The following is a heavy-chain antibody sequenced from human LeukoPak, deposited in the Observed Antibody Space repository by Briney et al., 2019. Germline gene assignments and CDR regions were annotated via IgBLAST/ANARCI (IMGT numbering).Heavy chain of an antibody. J-gene: IGHJ4*02. CDR3: ATVVRDGYNFDY. V-gene: IGHV1-46*01. CDR1: RYTFTSYY. CDR2: INPSGGST. Sequence: ASVKVSCKASRYTFTSYYMHWVRQAPGQGLEWMGIINPSGGSTSYAQKFQGRVTMTRDTSTSTVYMELSSLRSEDTAVYYCATVVRDGYNFDYWGQGTLATVSS. D-gene: IGHD5-24*01.